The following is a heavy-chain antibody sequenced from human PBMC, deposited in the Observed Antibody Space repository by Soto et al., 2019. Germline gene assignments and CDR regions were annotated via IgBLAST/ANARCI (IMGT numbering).Heavy chain of an antibody. CDR2: IYYSGST. CDR1: GGSISSYY. CDR3: ARALWFGAGRWFDP. D-gene: IGHD3-10*01. V-gene: IGHV4-59*01. Sequence: QVQLQESGPGLVKPSETLSLTCTVSGGSISSYYWSWIRQPPGKGLEWIGYIYYSGSTNYNPSLKSRVTISVDTSKNQVSLKLSSVTAADTAVYYCARALWFGAGRWFDPWGQGTLVTVSS. J-gene: IGHJ5*02.